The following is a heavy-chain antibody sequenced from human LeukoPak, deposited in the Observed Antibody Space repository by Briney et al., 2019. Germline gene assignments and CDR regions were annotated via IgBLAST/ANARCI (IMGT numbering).Heavy chain of an antibody. J-gene: IGHJ4*02. CDR1: GFTFSSYA. D-gene: IGHD2-15*01. Sequence: GGSLRLSCAASGFTFSSYAMSWVRQAPGKGLEWVANIKQDGSEKYYVDSVKGRFTISRDNAKNSLYLQMNSLRAEDTAVYYCARARGCRNDYWGQGTLVTVSS. CDR2: IKQDGSEK. CDR3: ARARGCRNDY. V-gene: IGHV3-7*01.